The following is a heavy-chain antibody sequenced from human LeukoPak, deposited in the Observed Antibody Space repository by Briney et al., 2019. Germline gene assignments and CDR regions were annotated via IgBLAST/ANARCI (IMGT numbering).Heavy chain of an antibody. V-gene: IGHV3-23*01. CDR1: GFTFSSYA. CDR2: ISGSGGTT. Sequence: PGGSLRLSCAASGFTFSSYAMSWVRQAPGKGLEWVSGISGSGGTTYYADSVKGRFTVSRDNSKNTLYLQMNSPRAEDTAVYYCARGGYGYYDILTGFSPSIDYWGQGTLVTVSS. J-gene: IGHJ4*02. D-gene: IGHD3-9*01. CDR3: ARGGYGYYDILTGFSPSIDY.